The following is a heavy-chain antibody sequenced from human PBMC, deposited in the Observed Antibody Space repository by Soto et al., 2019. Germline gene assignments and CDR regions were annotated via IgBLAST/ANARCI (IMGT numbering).Heavy chain of an antibody. J-gene: IGHJ4*02. D-gene: IGHD1-20*01. CDR1: AGTFSSYA. CDR3: ARDGLSGTYFDY. CDR2: IISLFGTA. Sequence: SVQVSCNASAGTFSSYAISWVRQAPGQGLEWMGGIISLFGTATYAQKFQGRVTITADASPSTAYMELCRLRSEDTAVYYCARDGLSGTYFDYWGQGTLVTVSS. V-gene: IGHV1-69*13.